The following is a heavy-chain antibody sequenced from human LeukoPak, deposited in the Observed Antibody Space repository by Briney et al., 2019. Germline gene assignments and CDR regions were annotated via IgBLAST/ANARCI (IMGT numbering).Heavy chain of an antibody. V-gene: IGHV3-7*01. Sequence: GSLRLSCAASGFTFSSYWMSWVRQAPGKGLEWVASIQQDGSEKSYVDSVRGRFTISRDNAKNSLYLQMNSLRAEDTAVYYCAKATNYYYGSGSYFHFDYWGQGTLVTVSS. J-gene: IGHJ4*02. CDR3: AKATNYYYGSGSYFHFDY. CDR2: IQQDGSEK. D-gene: IGHD3-10*01. CDR1: GFTFSSYW.